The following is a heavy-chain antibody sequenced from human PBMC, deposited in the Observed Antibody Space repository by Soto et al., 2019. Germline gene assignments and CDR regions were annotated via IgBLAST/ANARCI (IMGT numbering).Heavy chain of an antibody. CDR2: MNPDGSQT. CDR1: GFTYRDYW. D-gene: IGHD3-10*01. Sequence: QPGGSLRLSCVASGFTYRDYWMAWVRQVPGRGLEWVAYMNPDGSQTFYVDSVKGRFTISRDNAKNSLYLQITSLRVEDTAVYYCAREPRVLSYWGQGTLVTVSS. J-gene: IGHJ1*01. V-gene: IGHV3-7*01. CDR3: AREPRVLSY.